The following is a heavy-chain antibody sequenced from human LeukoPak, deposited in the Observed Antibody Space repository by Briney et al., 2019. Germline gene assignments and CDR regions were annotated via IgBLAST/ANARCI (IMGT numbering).Heavy chain of an antibody. Sequence: SETLSLTCTVSGGSSSSYYWSWIRQPPGKGLEWIGYIHYSGSTNYNPSLESRVTISVDTSKNQFSLKLSSVTAADAAVYYCARAPYSLIQLSLVGGVFDIWGQGTMVTVSS. CDR2: IHYSGST. V-gene: IGHV4-59*08. J-gene: IGHJ3*02. D-gene: IGHD5-18*01. CDR1: GGSSSSYY. CDR3: ARAPYSLIQLSLVGGVFDI.